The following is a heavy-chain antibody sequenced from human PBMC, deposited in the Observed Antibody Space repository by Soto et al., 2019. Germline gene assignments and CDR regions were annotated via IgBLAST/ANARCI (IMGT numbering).Heavy chain of an antibody. CDR1: GFSLTSPGMC. CDR3: ARSIRGPRRFNGMDV. Sequence: SGPTLVNPTETLTLTCTFSGFSLTSPGMCVSWIRQSPGKALEWLALIERDDDDKYYSTSLKTRLTISKDTRKNQVVLTMANMEPADTAAYYCARSIRGPRRFNGMDVWGQGTTVTVSS. D-gene: IGHD1-20*01. J-gene: IGHJ6*02. CDR2: IERDDDDK. V-gene: IGHV2-70*13.